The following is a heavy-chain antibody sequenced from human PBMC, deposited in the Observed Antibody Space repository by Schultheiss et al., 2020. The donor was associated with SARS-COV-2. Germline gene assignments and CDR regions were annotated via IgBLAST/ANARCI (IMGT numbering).Heavy chain of an antibody. CDR1: GGSFSGYY. CDR3: AGGGYSYGYTLFA. J-gene: IGHJ5*02. D-gene: IGHD5-18*01. CDR2: INHSGST. Sequence: SETLSLTCAVYGGSFSGYYWSWIRQPPGKGLEWIGEINHSGSTNYNPSLKSRVTISVDTSKNQFSLKLSSVTAADTAVYYCAGGGYSYGYTLFAWGQGTLVTVSS. V-gene: IGHV4-34*01.